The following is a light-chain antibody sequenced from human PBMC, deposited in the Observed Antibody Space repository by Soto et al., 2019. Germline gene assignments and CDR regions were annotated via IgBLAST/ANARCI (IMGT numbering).Light chain of an antibody. J-gene: IGKJ4*01. CDR2: DAS. Sequence: DIQMTQSPASLSASVVDRFTSTFRASQDIKNYLNWYQQKSWKAPKLLIYDASDLETGVPSRFSGSGSGTDFTFTINSLQPEDIATYYCQQYDNLPLTFGGGTKVDIK. CDR3: QQYDNLPLT. V-gene: IGKV1-33*01. CDR1: QDIKNY.